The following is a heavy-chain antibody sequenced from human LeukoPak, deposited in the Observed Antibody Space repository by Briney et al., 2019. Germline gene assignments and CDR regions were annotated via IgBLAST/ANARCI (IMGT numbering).Heavy chain of an antibody. V-gene: IGHV4-59*01. D-gene: IGHD4-17*01. CDR1: GGSISSYY. Sequence: SETLSLTCTVSGGSISSYYWSWIRQPPGKGLEWIGYIYYSGSTNYNPSLKSRVTISVDTSKNQFSLKLSPVTAADTAVYYCARGDYGYYFDYWGQGTLVTVSS. CDR2: IYYSGST. CDR3: ARGDYGYYFDY. J-gene: IGHJ4*02.